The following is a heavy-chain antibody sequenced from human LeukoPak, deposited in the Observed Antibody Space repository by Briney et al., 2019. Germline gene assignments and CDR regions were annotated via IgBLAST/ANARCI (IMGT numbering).Heavy chain of an antibody. CDR1: GGTFTSYA. Sequence: ASVKVFCKASGGTFTSYAISWVRQAPGQGLEWMGGIIPIFGTANYAQKFQGRVTITTDESTSTAYMELSSLRSEDPAVYYCARGGRGYDSGGDRYYFDYWGQGTLVTVSS. D-gene: IGHD3-22*01. V-gene: IGHV1-69*05. J-gene: IGHJ4*02. CDR3: ARGGRGYDSGGDRYYFDY. CDR2: IIPIFGTA.